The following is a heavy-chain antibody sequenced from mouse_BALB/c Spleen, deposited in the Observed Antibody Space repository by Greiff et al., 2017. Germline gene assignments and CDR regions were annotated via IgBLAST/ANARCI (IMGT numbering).Heavy chain of an antibody. V-gene: IGHV4-1*02. CDR2: INPDSSTI. J-gene: IGHJ1*01. CDR1: GFDFSRYW. Sequence: VQLKESGGGLVQPGGSLKLSCAASGFDFSRYWMSWVRQAPGKGLEWIGEINPDSSTINYTPSLKDKFIISRDNANNTLYLQMSKVRSEDTALYYCTRRNYGRYFDVWGAGTTVTVSS. CDR3: TRRNYGRYFDV. D-gene: IGHD2-4*01.